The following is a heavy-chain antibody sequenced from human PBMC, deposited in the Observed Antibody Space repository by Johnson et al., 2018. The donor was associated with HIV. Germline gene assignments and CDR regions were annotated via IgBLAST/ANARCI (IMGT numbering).Heavy chain of an antibody. CDR2: INWPGTST. Sequence: MKWVRQTPGMGLEWVSAINWPGTSTASADSVKGRFTISRDNSKNSLYLQVHSFRVEDTAVYYCAREGFSGTYFSAFDIWGRGTMVTVSS. J-gene: IGHJ3*02. V-gene: IGHV3-20*03. D-gene: IGHD1-1*01. CDR3: AREGFSGTYFSAFDI.